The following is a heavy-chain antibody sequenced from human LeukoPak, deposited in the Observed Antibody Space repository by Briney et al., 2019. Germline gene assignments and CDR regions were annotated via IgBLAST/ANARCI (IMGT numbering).Heavy chain of an antibody. CDR2: IYHSGST. CDR3: ARAVRNNYYYYYMDV. CDR1: GGSIRSNY. J-gene: IGHJ6*03. V-gene: IGHV4-59*01. Sequence: SETLSLTCSVSGGSIRSNYWNWIRQPPGKGLEWIGYIYHSGSTNYNPSLKSRVTISVDTSKNQLSLKLNSVTAADTAVYFCARAVRNNYYYYYMDVCGKGTTVTVSS.